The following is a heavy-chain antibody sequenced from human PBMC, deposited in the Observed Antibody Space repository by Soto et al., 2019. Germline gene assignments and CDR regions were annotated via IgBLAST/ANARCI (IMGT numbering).Heavy chain of an antibody. CDR2: INPSGGST. CDR1: GYTFTSYY. J-gene: IGHJ6*02. CDR3: ARHPYSSSPLYYYYYGMDV. V-gene: IGHV1-46*01. Sequence: ASVKVSCKXSGYTFTSYYMHWVRQAPGQGLEWMGIINPSGGSTSYAQKFQGRVTMTRDTSTSTVYMELSSLRSEDTAVYYCARHPYSSSPLYYYYYGMDVWGQGTTVTVSS. D-gene: IGHD6-6*01.